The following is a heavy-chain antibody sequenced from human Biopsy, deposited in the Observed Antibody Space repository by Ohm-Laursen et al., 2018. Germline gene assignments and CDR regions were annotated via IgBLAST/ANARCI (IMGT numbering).Heavy chain of an antibody. CDR2: ASYSGYT. J-gene: IGHJ3*01. CDR1: DDSIRNFY. D-gene: IGHD3-3*01. V-gene: IGHV4-59*08. CDR3: ARLGNFWNAEDGLDL. Sequence: SETLSLTCTVSDDSIRNFYWTWIQQPPGQGLEWIGHASYSGYTNYNPSLKSRVTISVDTSKSHFSLNLRSVTAADTAVYSCARLGNFWNAEDGLDLWGLGTMVTVSS.